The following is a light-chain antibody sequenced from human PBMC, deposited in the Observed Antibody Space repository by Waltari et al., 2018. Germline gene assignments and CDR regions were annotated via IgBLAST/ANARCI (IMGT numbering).Light chain of an antibody. CDR1: QYVSGSY. CDR3: HQYGTAPRT. J-gene: IGKJ1*01. CDR2: GAS. Sequence: EIVLTQSPGTLSLSLGDRATLSCRASQYVSGSYLAWYQQKPGQAPRLLIYGASRRATGIPDRFRGSGSGTDFTVTISRLEPEDFAVYYCHQYGTAPRTFGQGTKVEIK. V-gene: IGKV3-20*01.